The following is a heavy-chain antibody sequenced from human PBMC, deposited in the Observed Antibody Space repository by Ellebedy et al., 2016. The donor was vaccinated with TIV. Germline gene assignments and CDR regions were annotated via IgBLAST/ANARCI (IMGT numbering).Heavy chain of an antibody. J-gene: IGHJ6*02. D-gene: IGHD3-9*01. Sequence: GGSLRLSCAASGFTFDDYAMHWVRQAPGKGLEWVSGISWNSAYIGYADSVKGRFTISRDNAKSSLYLQMNSLRVEDTALYFCAKDHNYDILTGGRSMDVWGQGTTVTVSS. V-gene: IGHV3-9*01. CDR2: ISWNSAYI. CDR3: AKDHNYDILTGGRSMDV. CDR1: GFTFDDYA.